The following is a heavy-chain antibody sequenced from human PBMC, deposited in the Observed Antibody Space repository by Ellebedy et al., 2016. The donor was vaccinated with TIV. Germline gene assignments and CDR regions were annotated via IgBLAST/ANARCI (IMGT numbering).Heavy chain of an antibody. CDR3: ARELVPAAGMEGFDP. CDR2: INAGNGNT. CDR1: GYTFTNYA. D-gene: IGHD2-2*01. V-gene: IGHV1-3*01. Sequence: AASVKVSCKASGYTFTNYAMHWVRQAPGQRLEWMGWINAGNGNTKYSQKFQGRVTITGDTSASTAYMELSSLRSEDTAVYYCARELVPAAGMEGFDPWGQGTLVTVSS. J-gene: IGHJ5*02.